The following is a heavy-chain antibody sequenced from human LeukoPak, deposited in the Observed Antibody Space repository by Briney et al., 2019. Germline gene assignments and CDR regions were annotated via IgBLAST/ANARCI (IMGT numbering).Heavy chain of an antibody. CDR1: GFTFSSYG. CDR2: ISGSGGST. V-gene: IGHV3-23*01. Sequence: GGSLRLSCAASGFTFSSYGMIWVRQARGKGLEWVSAISGSGGSTYYADSVKGRFTISRDNSKNTLYLQMNSLRAEDTAVYYCAKIGYSYGNDAFDIWGQGTMVTVSS. J-gene: IGHJ3*02. D-gene: IGHD5-18*01. CDR3: AKIGYSYGNDAFDI.